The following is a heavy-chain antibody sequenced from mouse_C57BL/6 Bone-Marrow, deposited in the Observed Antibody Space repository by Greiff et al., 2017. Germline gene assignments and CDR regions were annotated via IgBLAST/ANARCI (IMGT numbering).Heavy chain of an antibody. V-gene: IGHV2-2*01. CDR1: GFSLTSYG. Sequence: VQLQESGPGLVQPSQSLSITCTVSGFSLTSYGVHWVRQSPGKGLEWLGVLWSGGSTDYNAAFISRLSISKENSKSQVFFKMNSLQAEDTAIYYCARVTTVVHFDYWGQGTTLTVSS. J-gene: IGHJ2*01. D-gene: IGHD1-1*01. CDR3: ARVTTVVHFDY. CDR2: LWSGGST.